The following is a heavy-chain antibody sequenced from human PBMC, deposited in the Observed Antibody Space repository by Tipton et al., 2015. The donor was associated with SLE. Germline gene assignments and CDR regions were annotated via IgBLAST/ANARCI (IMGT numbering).Heavy chain of an antibody. J-gene: IGHJ4*02. V-gene: IGHV4-38-2*02. CDR2: IYHSGST. D-gene: IGHD1-1*01. CDR3: AREGTGTPY. CDR1: GYSISSGYY. Sequence: LRLSCTVSGYSISSGYYWGWIRQPPGKGLEWIGSIYHSGSTYYNPSLKSRVTISVDTSKNQFSLKLSSVTAADTAAYYCAREGTGTPYWGQGTLVTVSS.